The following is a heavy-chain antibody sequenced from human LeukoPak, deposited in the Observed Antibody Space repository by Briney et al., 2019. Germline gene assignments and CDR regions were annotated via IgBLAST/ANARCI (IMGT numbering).Heavy chain of an antibody. D-gene: IGHD1-14*01. J-gene: IGHJ5*02. CDR3: AREPDRIRFDP. Sequence: SETLSLTCAVYGGSFTTYDWSGIRQAPGKGLEWIGEVNHSGYTNYNPSLKSRVTISADTSKNQFTLKLNSVTAADTAVYYCAREPDRIRFDPWGQGTLVTVSS. CDR2: VNHSGYT. V-gene: IGHV4-34*01. CDR1: GGSFTTYD.